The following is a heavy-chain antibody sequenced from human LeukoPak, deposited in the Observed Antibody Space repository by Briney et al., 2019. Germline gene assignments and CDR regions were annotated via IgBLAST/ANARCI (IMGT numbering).Heavy chain of an antibody. CDR2: IKQDGSQK. Sequence: GGSLKLSCAASGFTLSSYWMSWVRRAPGKGLEWVANIKQDGSQKNYVDSVKGRFTISRDNAKNSLYLQMNSLRAEDTAVYYCARDRHYYDSSGYYPIQYNWFDPWGQGTLVTVSS. D-gene: IGHD3-22*01. V-gene: IGHV3-7*01. CDR3: ARDRHYYDSSGYYPIQYNWFDP. CDR1: GFTLSSYW. J-gene: IGHJ5*02.